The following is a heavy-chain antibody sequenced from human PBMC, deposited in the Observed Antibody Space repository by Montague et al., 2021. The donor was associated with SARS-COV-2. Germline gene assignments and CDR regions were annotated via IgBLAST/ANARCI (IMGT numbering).Heavy chain of an antibody. V-gene: IGHV4-59*01. CDR3: ARRGTGNYEILDY. CDR1: GGSMRRYY. Sequence: ETLSLTCTISGGSMRRYYWTWIRQLPGKELEWIGSIYDSGGARYNPSLKSRVSISVDASKNQFSLRVTSVTAADTAVYFCARRGTGNYEILDYWGQGILVTVSS. CDR2: IYDSGGA. D-gene: IGHD3-3*01. J-gene: IGHJ4*02.